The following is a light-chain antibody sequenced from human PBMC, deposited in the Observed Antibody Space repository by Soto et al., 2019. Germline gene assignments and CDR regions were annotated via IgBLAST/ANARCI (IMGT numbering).Light chain of an antibody. V-gene: IGKV3-15*01. CDR3: QQYGSSPRT. CDR1: QSVGIN. Sequence: EIVMTQSPATLSVSPGGRVTLSCRASQSVGINLAWYQQRPGQSPRLLVYGAFNRATGLPARFSGRGSGTEFTLTISSLQFEDFAVYYCQQYGSSPRTFGQGTKVDIK. CDR2: GAF. J-gene: IGKJ1*01.